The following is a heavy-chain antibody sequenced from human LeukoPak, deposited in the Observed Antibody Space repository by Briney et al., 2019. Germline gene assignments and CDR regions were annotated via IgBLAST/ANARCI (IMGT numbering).Heavy chain of an antibody. Sequence: GGSLRLSCAASGFTFSNYAMSWVRQAPGKGLEWVSAISGSGGITYYADSVKGRFTISRDNSKNMLYLQMNSLRAEDTAVYYCAKEWDGSGTRLGWFDPWGQGNLVTVSS. D-gene: IGHD3-10*01. CDR3: AKEWDGSGTRLGWFDP. V-gene: IGHV3-23*01. CDR2: ISGSGGIT. CDR1: GFTFSNYA. J-gene: IGHJ5*02.